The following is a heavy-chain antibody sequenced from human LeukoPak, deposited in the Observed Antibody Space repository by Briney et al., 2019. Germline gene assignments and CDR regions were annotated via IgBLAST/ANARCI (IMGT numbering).Heavy chain of an antibody. CDR1: GDSFNNYA. CDR3: ARIEDSTHGLLDY. J-gene: IGHJ4*02. D-gene: IGHD5-12*01. V-gene: IGHV1-69*05. CDR2: FIPFSGTS. Sequence: GSSVKVSCKAPGDSFNNYAISWVRQAPGHGLEWMGRFIPFSGTSDYAHKFQARVSISMDESTAYMELSSLRPEDTAVYYCARIEDSTHGLLDYWGQGTLVTVSS.